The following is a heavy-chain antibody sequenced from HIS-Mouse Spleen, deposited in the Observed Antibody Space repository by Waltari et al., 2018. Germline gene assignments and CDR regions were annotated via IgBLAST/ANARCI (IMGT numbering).Heavy chain of an antibody. V-gene: IGHV4-39*07. CDR3: AREIPYSSSWYDWYFDL. D-gene: IGHD6-13*01. CDR2: IYYSGST. Sequence: QLQLQESGPGLVKPSETLSLPCTVSGGSLSSSSYYSCWIRPPPGEGLEWFGSIYYSGSTYYNPSLKSRVTISVDTSKNQFSLKLSSVTAADTAVYYCAREIPYSSSWYDWYFDLWGRGTLVTVSS. J-gene: IGHJ2*01. CDR1: GGSLSSSSYY.